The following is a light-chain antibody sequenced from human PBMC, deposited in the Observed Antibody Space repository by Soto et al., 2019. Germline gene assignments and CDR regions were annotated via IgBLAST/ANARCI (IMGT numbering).Light chain of an antibody. CDR3: QQYDRPPYT. J-gene: IGKJ2*01. CDR2: HAS. Sequence: DIQMTQSPSTLSASVGDRVTITCRASQSIGTWLAWYQQKPGKAPKLLIYHASSLESGVPSGFSGSGSGTDFTLTISSLQPEDFATYYCQQYDRPPYTFGQGTNLEIK. V-gene: IGKV1-5*01. CDR1: QSIGTW.